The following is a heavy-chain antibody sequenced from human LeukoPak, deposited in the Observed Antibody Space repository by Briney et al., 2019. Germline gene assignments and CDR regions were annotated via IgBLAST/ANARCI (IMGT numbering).Heavy chain of an antibody. CDR3: AREAWYSSGWSDY. CDR1: GGSISSSSYY. CDR2: IYYSGST. D-gene: IGHD6-19*01. J-gene: IGHJ4*02. V-gene: IGHV4-39*07. Sequence: PSETLSLTCTVSGGSISSSSYYWGWIRQPPGKGLEWIGSIYYSGSTYYNPSLKSRVTISVDTSKNQFSLKLSSVTAADTAVYYCAREAWYSSGWSDYWGQGTLVTVSS.